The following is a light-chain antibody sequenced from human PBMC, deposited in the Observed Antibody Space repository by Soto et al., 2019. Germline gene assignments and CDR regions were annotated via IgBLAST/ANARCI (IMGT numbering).Light chain of an antibody. V-gene: IGLV2-14*01. J-gene: IGLJ2*01. CDR1: XXXVGGYNY. Sequence: QSALTXPXSVSXSPXXSXXIXXXGTXXXVGGYNYVSWYQQHPGKAPKLMXXXVSNRPSGVSNRFSGSKSGXTASLTISGLQAKDEADYYCSSYTSCSTLHVVFGGGTKVTVL. CDR2: XVS. CDR3: SSYTSCSTLHVV.